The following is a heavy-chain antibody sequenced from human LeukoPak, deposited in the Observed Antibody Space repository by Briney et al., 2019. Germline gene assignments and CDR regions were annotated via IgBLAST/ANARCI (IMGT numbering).Heavy chain of an antibody. Sequence: LETLSLTCAVYGGSFSGYYWSWIRQPPGKGLEWIGEINHSGSTNYNPSLKSRVTISVDTSKNQFSLKLSSVTAADTAVYYCARHVSWRQLVRPLWFDPWGQGTLVTVSS. J-gene: IGHJ5*02. CDR2: INHSGST. CDR1: GGSFSGYY. CDR3: ARHVSWRQLVRPLWFDP. D-gene: IGHD6-13*01. V-gene: IGHV4-34*01.